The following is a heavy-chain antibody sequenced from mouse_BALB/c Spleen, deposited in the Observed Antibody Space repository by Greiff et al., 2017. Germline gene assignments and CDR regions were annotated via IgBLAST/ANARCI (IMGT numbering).Heavy chain of an antibody. CDR3: ARDYGSSWDAMDY. J-gene: IGHJ4*01. Sequence: VKLKQSGPQLVRPGASVKISCKASGYSFTSYWMHWVKQRPGQGLEWIGMIDPSDSETRLNQKFKDKATLTVDKSSSTAYMQLSSPTSEDSAVYYCARDYGSSWDAMDYWGQGTSVTVSS. V-gene: IGHV1S126*01. D-gene: IGHD1-1*01. CDR1: GYSFTSYW. CDR2: IDPSDSET.